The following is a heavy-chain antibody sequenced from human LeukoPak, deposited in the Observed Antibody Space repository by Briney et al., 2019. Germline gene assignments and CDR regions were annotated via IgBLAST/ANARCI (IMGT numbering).Heavy chain of an antibody. Sequence: ASVKVSCKASGYTFTSYYMHWVRQAPGQGLEWMGIINPSGGSTSYAQKLQGRVTMTTDTSTSTAYMELRSLRSDDTAVYYCARVPITMTYYYYMDVWGKGTTVTVSS. CDR3: ARVPITMTYYYYMDV. V-gene: IGHV1-46*01. CDR1: GYTFTSYY. CDR2: INPSGGST. D-gene: IGHD3-22*01. J-gene: IGHJ6*03.